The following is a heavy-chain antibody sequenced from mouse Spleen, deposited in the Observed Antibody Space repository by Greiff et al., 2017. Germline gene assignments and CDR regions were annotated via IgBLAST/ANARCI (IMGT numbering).Heavy chain of an antibody. CDR1: GFTFSDYG. CDR3: ANWAWFAY. D-gene: IGHD4-1*01. J-gene: IGHJ3*01. Sequence: DVHLVESGGGLVKPGGSLKLSCAASGFTFSDYGMHWVRQAPEKGLEWVAYISSGSSTIYYADTVKGRFTISRDNAKNTLFLQMTSLRSEDTAMYYCANWAWFAYWGQGTLVTVSA. CDR2: ISSGSSTI. V-gene: IGHV5-17*01.